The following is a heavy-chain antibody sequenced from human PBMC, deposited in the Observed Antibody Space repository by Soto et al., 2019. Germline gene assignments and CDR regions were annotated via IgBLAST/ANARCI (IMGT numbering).Heavy chain of an antibody. CDR1: GFTFSSYG. J-gene: IGHJ4*02. CDR2: ISKSGTTT. Sequence: GVLRLSCVASGFTFSSYGMNWVRQGPGKGLEWLSSISKSGTTTYYADSVKGRFTISRDNAKNTLYLQMNSLRDEDTAVYYCARGDGDYYDGNGYLGRHWGQGTLVTVSS. V-gene: IGHV3-48*03. D-gene: IGHD3-22*01. CDR3: ARGDGDYYDGNGYLGRH.